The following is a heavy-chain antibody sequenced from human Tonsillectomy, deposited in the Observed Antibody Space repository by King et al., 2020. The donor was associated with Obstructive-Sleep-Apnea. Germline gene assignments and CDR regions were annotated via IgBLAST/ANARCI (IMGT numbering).Heavy chain of an antibody. CDR1: GYRFTSYC. J-gene: IGHJ4*02. CDR2: SDPSDSYT. D-gene: IGHD6-19*01. Sequence: EVQLVQSGAEVKKPGESLRISCNGSGYRFTSYCISWVRQMPGKGLEWMGRSDPSDSYTNYSPSFHVHVTISADKSISTAYLQWSSLKASDTAMYYCAGVAVAGTDWGQGTLVTVSS. CDR3: AGVAVAGTD. V-gene: IGHV5-10-1*01.